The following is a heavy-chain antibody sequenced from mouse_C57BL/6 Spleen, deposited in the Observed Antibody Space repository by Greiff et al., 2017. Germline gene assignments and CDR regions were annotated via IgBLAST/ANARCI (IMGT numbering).Heavy chain of an antibody. V-gene: IGHV1-18*01. D-gene: IGHD1-1*01. J-gene: IGHJ3*01. CDR1: GYTFTDYN. Sequence: VQLQQSGPELVKPGASVKIPCKASGYTFTDYNMDWVKQSHGKSLEWIGDINPNNGGTIYNQKFKGKATLTVDKSSSTAYMELRSLTSEDTAVYYCARGDYGSSLPGFAYWGQGTLVTVSA. CDR3: ARGDYGSSLPGFAY. CDR2: INPNNGGT.